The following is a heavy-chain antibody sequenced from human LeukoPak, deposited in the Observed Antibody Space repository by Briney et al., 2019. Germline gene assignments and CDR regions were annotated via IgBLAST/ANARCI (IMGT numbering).Heavy chain of an antibody. CDR2: IYTSGST. Sequence: SETLSLTCTVSGGSISSGSYYWSWIRQPAGKGLEWIGRIYTSGSTNYNPSLKSRVTISVDTSKNQFSLKLSSVTAADTAVYYCARGIQTGVWFDPWGQGTLVTVSS. J-gene: IGHJ5*02. V-gene: IGHV4-61*02. D-gene: IGHD5-18*01. CDR1: GGSISSGSYY. CDR3: ARGIQTGVWFDP.